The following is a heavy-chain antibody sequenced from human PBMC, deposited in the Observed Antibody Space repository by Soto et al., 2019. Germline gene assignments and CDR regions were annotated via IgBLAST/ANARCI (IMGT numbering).Heavy chain of an antibody. Sequence: SETLSLTCTVSGGSISSGGYYWNWIRQHPGKGLEWIGYIYYSGSTNYNPSLKSRVTISVDTSKNQFSLKLSSVTAADTAVYYCARDCGRCYSGFDSWGQGTLVTVSS. D-gene: IGHD2-15*01. J-gene: IGHJ4*02. CDR2: IYYSGST. CDR3: ARDCGRCYSGFDS. V-gene: IGHV4-61*08. CDR1: GGSISSGGYY.